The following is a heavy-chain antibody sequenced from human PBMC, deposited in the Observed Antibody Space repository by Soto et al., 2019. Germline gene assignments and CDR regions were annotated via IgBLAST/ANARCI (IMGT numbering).Heavy chain of an antibody. D-gene: IGHD4-17*01. CDR3: ARDLPIFDYGVLHYYYGMDV. CDR1: GFTFNSYA. Sequence: LRLSCAASGFTFNSYAMHWVRQAPGKGLEWVALISFDGSDKYFADSVKGRFTISRDNSRDTVYLQMNSLRAEDTAVYYCARDLPIFDYGVLHYYYGMDVWGQGTTVTVSS. J-gene: IGHJ6*02. V-gene: IGHV3-30-3*01. CDR2: ISFDGSDK.